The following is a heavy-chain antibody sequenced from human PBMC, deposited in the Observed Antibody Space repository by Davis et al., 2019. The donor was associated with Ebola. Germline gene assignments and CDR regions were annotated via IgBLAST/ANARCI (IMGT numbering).Heavy chain of an antibody. V-gene: IGHV3-48*02. D-gene: IGHD6-13*01. Sequence: PGGSLRLSCEGSGFTFSSSNMNWVRQAPGKGLEWISYISASSYPIYYADSVKGRFTISRDNAKNSLYLQMDSLRDEDTAVYYCARRPIGIVAPGTRYFDLWGRGTLVTVSS. CDR1: GFTFSSSN. J-gene: IGHJ2*01. CDR2: ISASSYPI. CDR3: ARRPIGIVAPGTRYFDL.